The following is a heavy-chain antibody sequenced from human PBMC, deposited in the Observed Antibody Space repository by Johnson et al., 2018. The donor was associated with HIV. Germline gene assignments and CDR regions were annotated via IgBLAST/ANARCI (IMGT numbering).Heavy chain of an antibody. CDR2: IRFDGSNK. V-gene: IGHV3-30*02. Sequence: QVQLVESGGGVVQPGGSLRLSCAASGFTFNSYAMHWVRQAPGKGLEWVAFIRFDGSNKYYADSVKGRLIMSRDNSKNTLYVEMDSLRAEDTAVYYCVKARGGYWGDDFDIWGGGTMVTVSS. D-gene: IGHD2-8*02. CDR1: GFTFNSYA. CDR3: VKARGGYWGDDFDI. J-gene: IGHJ3*02.